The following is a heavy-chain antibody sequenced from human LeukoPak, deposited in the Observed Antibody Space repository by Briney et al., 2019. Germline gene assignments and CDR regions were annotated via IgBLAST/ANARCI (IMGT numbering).Heavy chain of an antibody. Sequence: GGSLRLSCAASGFTFSSYSMNWVRQAPGKGLEWVSSISSSSSYIYYADSVKGRFTISRDNAKNSLYLQMNSLRAEDTAVYYCAREGGRSGYSYGFDYWGQGTLVTVSS. J-gene: IGHJ4*02. CDR2: ISSSSSYI. V-gene: IGHV3-21*01. CDR3: AREGGRSGYSYGFDY. D-gene: IGHD5-18*01. CDR1: GFTFSSYS.